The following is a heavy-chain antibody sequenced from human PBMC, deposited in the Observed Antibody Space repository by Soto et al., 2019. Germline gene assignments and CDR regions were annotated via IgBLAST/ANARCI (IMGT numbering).Heavy chain of an antibody. Sequence: KLSCEASCYAFASCGISWGRQAPVKGLEWVSAISCSGGSTYYADSVKGRFTISRDKSKNTLYLQMNSLRAEDTAVYYCAKLGYSYGHDAFDIWGQGTMVTVSS. CDR1: CYAFASCG. CDR3: AKLGYSYGHDAFDI. D-gene: IGHD5-18*01. J-gene: IGHJ3*02. V-gene: IGHV3-23*01. CDR2: ISCSGGST.